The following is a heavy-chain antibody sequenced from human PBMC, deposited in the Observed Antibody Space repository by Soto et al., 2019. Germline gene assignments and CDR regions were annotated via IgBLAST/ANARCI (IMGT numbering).Heavy chain of an antibody. Sequence: GGSLRLSCAASGFTVSSNYMTWVRQAPGKGLEWVSVISSGGSTYYADSVKGRFTISRDNSRNTLYLQMNSLRAEDTAVYYCARVERGKYFAYWGQGTLGTVSS. J-gene: IGHJ4*02. D-gene: IGHD3-10*01. V-gene: IGHV3-53*01. CDR3: ARVERGKYFAY. CDR2: ISSGGST. CDR1: GFTVSSNY.